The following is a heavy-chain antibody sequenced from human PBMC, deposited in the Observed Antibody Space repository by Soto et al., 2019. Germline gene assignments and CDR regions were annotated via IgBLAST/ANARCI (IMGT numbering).Heavy chain of an antibody. J-gene: IGHJ4*02. CDR3: VRVVACPGYPDN. V-gene: IGHV1-69*12. CDR2: IVPIVDTS. Sequence: QVQLVQSGAEVRQPASSVKVSCKTSGGTFSSYAISWVRQAPGQGLEWMGGIVPIVDTSTYAQKFQGRVTITADESTSTVYMERASLRSDDTAVYYCVRVVACPGYPDNWGQGTLVTVSS. CDR1: GGTFSSYA. D-gene: IGHD5-12*01.